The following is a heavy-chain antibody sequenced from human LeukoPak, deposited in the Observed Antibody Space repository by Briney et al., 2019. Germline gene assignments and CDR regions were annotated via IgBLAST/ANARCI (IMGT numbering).Heavy chain of an antibody. Sequence: GGSLRLSCVASEFTFSSYSMIWVRQAPGEWMEWISYISNGSGNRYYADSVKGRFTISRDNAKNLLYLQMNNLRADDTAVYYCARAAKWEFYHYYMDVWGKGTTVAVSS. CDR2: ISNGSGNR. CDR1: EFTFSSYS. CDR3: ARAAKWEFYHYYMDV. J-gene: IGHJ6*03. V-gene: IGHV3-48*01. D-gene: IGHD1-26*01.